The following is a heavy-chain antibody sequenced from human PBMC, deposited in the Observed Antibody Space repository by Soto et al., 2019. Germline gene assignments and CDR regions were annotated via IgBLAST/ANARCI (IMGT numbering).Heavy chain of an antibody. CDR3: ARALGSDYYPIDY. J-gene: IGHJ4*02. CDR1: GFTFSSYA. Sequence: QVQLVESGGGVVQPGRSLRLSCAASGFTFSSYAMHWVRQAPGKGLEWVALISSDGSNKYYADSVKGRFTISRDNSKNTMYGQMNSLIAEDTAVYYCARALGSDYYPIDYWGQGTLVTVSS. D-gene: IGHD3-22*01. V-gene: IGHV3-30-3*01. CDR2: ISSDGSNK.